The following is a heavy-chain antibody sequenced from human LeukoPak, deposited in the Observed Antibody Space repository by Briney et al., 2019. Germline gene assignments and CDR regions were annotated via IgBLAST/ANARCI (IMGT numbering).Heavy chain of an antibody. Sequence: GGSLRLSCAASGFTFSNYAVSWVRQAPGKGLQWVSAISGSGGSTYYADSVKGRFTISRDNSKNTLYLQMNSLRAEDTAAYYCASQGRYSGYDLFDYWGQGTLVTVSS. CDR3: ASQGRYSGYDLFDY. J-gene: IGHJ4*02. V-gene: IGHV3-23*01. CDR2: ISGSGGST. CDR1: GFTFSNYA. D-gene: IGHD5-12*01.